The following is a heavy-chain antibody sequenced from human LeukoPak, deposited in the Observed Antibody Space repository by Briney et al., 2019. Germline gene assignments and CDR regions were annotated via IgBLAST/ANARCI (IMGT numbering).Heavy chain of an antibody. J-gene: IGHJ3*02. CDR2: ISYAGSNE. D-gene: IGHD6-13*01. V-gene: IGHV3-30-3*01. CDR1: GFTFSSNA. Sequence: PGGSLRLSCAASGFTFSSNAMHWVRQAPGKGLEWVAVISYAGSNEYYADSVKGRFTSSRDISKNTLYLQMNSLRAEDTAVYYCARGYSSSWSDAFDIWAKGQWSPSLQ. CDR3: ARGYSSSWSDAFDI.